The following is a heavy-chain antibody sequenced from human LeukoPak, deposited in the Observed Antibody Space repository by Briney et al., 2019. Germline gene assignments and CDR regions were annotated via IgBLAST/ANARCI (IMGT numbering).Heavy chain of an antibody. CDR1: GYSFTSYW. Sequence: GESLKISCKGSGYSFTSYWTGWVRQMPGKGLKWMGIIYPGDSDARYSPSFQGQVTISADKSVSTAYLQWSSLKASDTAMYYCARRRDLYSGSYYPFDYWGQGTLVTVSS. J-gene: IGHJ4*02. CDR2: IYPGDSDA. CDR3: ARRRDLYSGSYYPFDY. D-gene: IGHD1-26*01. V-gene: IGHV5-51*01.